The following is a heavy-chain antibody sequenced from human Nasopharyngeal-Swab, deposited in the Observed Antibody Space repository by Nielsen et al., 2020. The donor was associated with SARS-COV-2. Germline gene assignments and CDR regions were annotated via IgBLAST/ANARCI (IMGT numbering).Heavy chain of an antibody. J-gene: IGHJ4*02. D-gene: IGHD2-2*01. V-gene: IGHV4-39*02. Sequence: SETLSLTCTVSGGSISSSSYYWGWIRQPPGQGLEWIGSLYYTGGSYYNPSLKTRVTISGDSSKNQFSLRLTSVTAAGTAVYYCAREAEDCSSASCYAAPFDSWGQGTLVTVSS. CDR1: GGSISSSSYY. CDR2: LYYTGGS. CDR3: AREAEDCSSASCYAAPFDS.